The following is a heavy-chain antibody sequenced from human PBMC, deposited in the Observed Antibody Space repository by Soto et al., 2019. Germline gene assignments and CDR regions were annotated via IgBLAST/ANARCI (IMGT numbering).Heavy chain of an antibody. CDR3: ARVRGHSYGYVDY. D-gene: IGHD5-18*01. J-gene: IGHJ4*02. V-gene: IGHV3-48*01. CDR2: ISGSGYPI. Sequence: EVQLVESGGGLVQPGGSLRLSCAASGYSRFSYYSMNWVRQAPGKGLEWVSFISGSGYPIYYADSVRGRFTISRDNAKNSLSLQMESLRVEDTAVYYCARVRGHSYGYVDYWGQGTLVTVSS. CDR1: GYSRFSYYS.